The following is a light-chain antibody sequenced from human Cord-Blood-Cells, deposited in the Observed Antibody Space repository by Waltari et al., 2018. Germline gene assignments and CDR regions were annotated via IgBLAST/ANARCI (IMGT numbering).Light chain of an antibody. J-gene: IGKJ1*01. CDR3: QQYGSSPRT. CDR1: QCVSSSY. Sequence: EIVLKPSPGTLSLSPGERATLSCRASQCVSSSYLAWYQQKPGQAPRLLIYGASSRATGTPDRFSGSGSGTDFTLTISRLEPEDFAVYYCQQYGSSPRTFGQGTKVEIK. V-gene: IGKV3-20*01. CDR2: GAS.